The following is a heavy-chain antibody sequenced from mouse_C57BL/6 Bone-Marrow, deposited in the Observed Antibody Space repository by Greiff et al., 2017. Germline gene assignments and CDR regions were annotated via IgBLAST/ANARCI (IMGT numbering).Heavy chain of an antibody. Sequence: QVQLQQSGAELVRPGASVTLSCKASGYTFTDYEMHWVKQTPVHGLEWIGAIDPEAGGTAYNQKFKGKAILTVDKSSNTAYMELRSLTSEDSSVYYCNFRGSSFDYWGQGTTLTVSS. J-gene: IGHJ2*01. V-gene: IGHV1-15*01. CDR3: NFRGSSFDY. D-gene: IGHD1-1*01. CDR2: IDPEAGGT. CDR1: GYTFTDYE.